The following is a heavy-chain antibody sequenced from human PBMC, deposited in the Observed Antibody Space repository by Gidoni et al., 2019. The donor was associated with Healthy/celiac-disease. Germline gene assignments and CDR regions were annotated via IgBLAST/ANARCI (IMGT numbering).Heavy chain of an antibody. Sequence: EVQLLESGGGLVQPGGSLRISCAASAFTFSSYAMSWVRQAPGKGLEWVSAISGSGGSTYYADSVKGRFTISRDNSKNTLYLQMNSLRAEDTAVYYCAKATGYSSGWCSDYWGQGTLVTVSS. CDR3: AKATGYSSGWCSDY. CDR2: ISGSGGST. V-gene: IGHV3-23*01. J-gene: IGHJ4*02. D-gene: IGHD6-19*01. CDR1: AFTFSSYA.